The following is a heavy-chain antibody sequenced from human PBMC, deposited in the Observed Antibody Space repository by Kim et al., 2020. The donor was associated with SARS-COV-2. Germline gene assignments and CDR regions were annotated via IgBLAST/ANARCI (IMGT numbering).Heavy chain of an antibody. CDR1: GFTFSSYA. CDR2: ISGSGGTT. CDR3: AKSHYDLVTTYYTAFVEFAY. V-gene: IGHV3-23*01. Sequence: GGSLRLSCAASGFTFSSYAMTWVRQAPEKGLEWVSGISGSGGTTIYADSVKGRFTVSRDNSKNTLYLQMNSLRAEDTAIYYCAKSHYDLVTTYYTAFVEFAYWGQGPQVTVSS. J-gene: IGHJ4*02. D-gene: IGHD3-9*01.